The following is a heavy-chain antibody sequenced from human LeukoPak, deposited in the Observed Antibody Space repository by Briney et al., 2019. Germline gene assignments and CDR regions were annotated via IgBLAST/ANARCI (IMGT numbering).Heavy chain of an antibody. CDR1: GFTFSSYS. D-gene: IGHD6-19*01. CDR3: ARGRSGWSPYYYYGMGV. CDR2: ISSTTSYK. Sequence: GGSLRLSCAASGFTFSSYSMNWVRQAPGKGLEWVSFISSTTSYKYYADSVKGRFTISRDNAKNSLYLQMNSLRAEDTAVYYCARGRSGWSPYYYYGMGVWGQGTTVTVSS. V-gene: IGHV3-21*01. J-gene: IGHJ6*02.